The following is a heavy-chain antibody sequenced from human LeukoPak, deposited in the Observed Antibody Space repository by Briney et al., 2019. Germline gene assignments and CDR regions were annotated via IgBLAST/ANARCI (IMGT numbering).Heavy chain of an antibody. CDR3: ARVFYRYYGMDV. CDR1: GFTFSSFG. CDR2: IKQDGSEK. V-gene: IGHV3-7*01. D-gene: IGHD3-16*02. J-gene: IGHJ6*02. Sequence: PGGSLKLSWAASGFTFSSFGRTWSGKAPGKGREWVADIKQDGSEKYYVDSVKGRFTISRDNAKNSLYLQMNSLRAEDTAVYYCARVFYRYYGMDVWGQGTTVTVSS.